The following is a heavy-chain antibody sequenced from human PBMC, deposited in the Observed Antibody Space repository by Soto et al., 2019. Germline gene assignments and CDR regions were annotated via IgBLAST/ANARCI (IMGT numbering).Heavy chain of an antibody. CDR2: IWYDGSNE. Sequence: QVQLEESGGGVAQPGRSLRLSCAASGSTISSYAMHWVRQAPGKGLEWVAVIWYDGSNEDYADSVKGRFTISRDNSKNTLFLLMNSLRVEDTAVYYCAREETGTFDRWGQGTLVTVSS. CDR3: AREETGTFDR. J-gene: IGHJ4*02. V-gene: IGHV3-33*01. D-gene: IGHD1-1*01. CDR1: GSTISSYA.